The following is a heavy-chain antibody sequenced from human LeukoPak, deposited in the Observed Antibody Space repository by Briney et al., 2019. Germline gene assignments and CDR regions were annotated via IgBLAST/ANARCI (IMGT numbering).Heavy chain of an antibody. V-gene: IGHV3-23*01. CDR3: AELGITMIGGV. Sequence: GGSLRLSGAASGFTFSSNGMSWVRQAQGRGLDWVSTISASGGSTYYADSVKGRFTISRDNAKNSLYLQMNSLRAEDTAVYYCAELGITMIGGVWGKGTTVTISS. J-gene: IGHJ6*04. D-gene: IGHD3-10*02. CDR2: ISASGGST. CDR1: GFTFSSNG.